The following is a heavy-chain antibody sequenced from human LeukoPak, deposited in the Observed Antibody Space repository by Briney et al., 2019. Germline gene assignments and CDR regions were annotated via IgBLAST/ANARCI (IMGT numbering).Heavy chain of an antibody. CDR3: ARASTIVGATNLDY. J-gene: IGHJ4*02. Sequence: PSETLSLTCAVYGGSFSGYYWSWIRQPPGKGLEWIGEINHSGSANYNPSLKSRVTISVDTSKNQFPLKLSSVTAADTAVYYCARASTIVGATNLDYWGQGTLVTVSS. D-gene: IGHD1-26*01. V-gene: IGHV4-34*01. CDR1: GGSFSGYY. CDR2: INHSGSA.